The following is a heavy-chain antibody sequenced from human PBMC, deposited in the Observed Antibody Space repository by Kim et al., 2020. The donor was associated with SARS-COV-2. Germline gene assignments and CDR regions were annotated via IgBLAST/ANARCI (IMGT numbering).Heavy chain of an antibody. CDR3: ARAPMVRGVVSAFDI. D-gene: IGHD3-10*01. J-gene: IGHJ3*02. Sequence: PDLKSRVTISIGTSKTQFSLKLSSVTAADTAVYYCARAPMVRGVVSAFDIWGQGTMVTVSS. V-gene: IGHV4-31*02.